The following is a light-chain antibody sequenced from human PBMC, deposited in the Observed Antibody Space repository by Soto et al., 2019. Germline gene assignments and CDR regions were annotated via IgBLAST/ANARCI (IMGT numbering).Light chain of an antibody. V-gene: IGKV3-20*01. CDR3: QQYGSSPPIT. J-gene: IGKJ5*01. Sequence: EIVLTQSPGTLSLSPGERATLSCRASQSVSSSYLAWYQQKPGQAPRLLIYGASSRATGIPDRFSGSGSGTDFTLTISRLEPEDWAVYYGQQYGSSPPITFGQGTRLEIK. CDR2: GAS. CDR1: QSVSSSY.